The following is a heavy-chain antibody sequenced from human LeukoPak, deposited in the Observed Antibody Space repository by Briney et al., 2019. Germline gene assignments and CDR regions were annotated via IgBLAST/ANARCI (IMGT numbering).Heavy chain of an antibody. V-gene: IGHV1-2*02. J-gene: IGHJ4*02. CDR2: IKPNSGDT. Sequence: ASVKVSCKASGYTFTGYYIHWIRQVPGQGLEWMGWIKPNSGDTNYAQSFQGRVTMTRDTSINTAYMELSRLKSDDTAMYYCARDRTTVTIFDSRGQGTLVTVSS. D-gene: IGHD4-17*01. CDR1: GYTFTGYY. CDR3: ARDRTTVTIFDS.